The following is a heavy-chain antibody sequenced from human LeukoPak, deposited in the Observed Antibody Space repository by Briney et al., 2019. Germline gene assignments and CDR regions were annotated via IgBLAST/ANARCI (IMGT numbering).Heavy chain of an antibody. J-gene: IGHJ4*02. V-gene: IGHV1-2*02. D-gene: IGHD3-9*01. CDR1: GYSFTAYY. CDR3: ARSPHILTGENFDY. CDR2: INPNSGGT. Sequence: ASVKVSSKASGYSFTAYYMHWVRQAPGQGLEWMGWINPNSGGTNYAQKFQGRVTMTRDTSITTAYMEMSRLRSDDTALYYCARSPHILTGENFDYWGQGTLVTVSS.